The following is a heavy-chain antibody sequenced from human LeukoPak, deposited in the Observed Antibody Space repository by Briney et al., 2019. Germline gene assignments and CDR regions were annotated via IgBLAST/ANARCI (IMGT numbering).Heavy chain of an antibody. D-gene: IGHD2-15*01. CDR2: IYTSGST. J-gene: IGHJ4*02. CDR3: ARGGYCSGGSCYLSVDY. CDR1: GGSISSYF. V-gene: IGHV4-4*07. Sequence: SETLSLTCTVSGGSISSYFWSWIRQPAGKGLEWIGRIYTSGSTKYNPSLKSRVTTSVDTSKNQFSLKLSSVTAADTAVYYCARGGYCSGGSCYLSVDYWGQGTLVTVSS.